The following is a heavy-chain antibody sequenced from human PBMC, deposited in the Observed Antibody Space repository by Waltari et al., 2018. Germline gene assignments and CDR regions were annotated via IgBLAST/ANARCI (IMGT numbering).Heavy chain of an antibody. V-gene: IGHV4-31*03. D-gene: IGHD4-17*01. J-gene: IGHJ3*02. CDR3: ARAGYGDYPPGAFDI. CDR1: GGSISSGGYY. Sequence: QVQLQESGPGLVKPSQTLSLTCTVSGGSISSGGYYWSWIRQHPGKGLEWSGYIYYSGSTYYNPSLKSRVTISVDTSKNQFSLKLSSVTAADTAVYYCARAGYGDYPPGAFDIWGQGTMVTVSS. CDR2: IYYSGST.